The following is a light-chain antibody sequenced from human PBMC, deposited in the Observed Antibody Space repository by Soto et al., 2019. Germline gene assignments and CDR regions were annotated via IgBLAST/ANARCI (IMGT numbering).Light chain of an antibody. J-gene: IGKJ5*01. CDR1: QSVSSSY. Sequence: PGERATLSCRASQSVSSSYLAWYQHKPGQAPRLLIYGASNRATGIPDRFSGSGSVTDFTLTINRLEPEDFAVYFCQQYGASPRFGQGTRLEIK. V-gene: IGKV3-20*01. CDR2: GAS. CDR3: QQYGASPR.